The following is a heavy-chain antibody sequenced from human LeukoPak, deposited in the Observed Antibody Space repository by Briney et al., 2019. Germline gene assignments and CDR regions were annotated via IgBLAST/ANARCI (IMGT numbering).Heavy chain of an antibody. CDR2: FDPEDGET. Sequence: GASVKVSCKVSGYTLTELSMHWVRQAPGKGLEGLGGFDPEDGETIYAQKFQGRVTMTEDTSTDTAYMELSSLRSEDTAVYYCATGTIGVVPAAIGAFDYWGQGTLVTVSS. D-gene: IGHD2-2*01. CDR1: GYTLTELS. J-gene: IGHJ4*02. CDR3: ATGTIGVVPAAIGAFDY. V-gene: IGHV1-24*01.